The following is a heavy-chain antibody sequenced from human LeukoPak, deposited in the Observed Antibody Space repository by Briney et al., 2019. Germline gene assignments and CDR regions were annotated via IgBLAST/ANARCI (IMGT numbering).Heavy chain of an antibody. D-gene: IGHD6-13*01. CDR3: AKESSSWYGGYYYYGMDV. J-gene: IGHJ6*02. CDR2: IGGSGGST. Sequence: GGSLRLSCAASGFTFSSYAMSWVRQAPGKGLEWVSAIGGSGGSTYYADSVKGRFTISRDNSKNTLYLQMNSLRAEDTAVYYCAKESSSWYGGYYYYGMDVWGQGTTVTVSS. CDR1: GFTFSSYA. V-gene: IGHV3-23*01.